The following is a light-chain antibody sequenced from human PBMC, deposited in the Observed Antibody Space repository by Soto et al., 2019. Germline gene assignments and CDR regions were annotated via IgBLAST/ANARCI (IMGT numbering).Light chain of an antibody. V-gene: IGKV1-39*01. J-gene: IGKJ2*01. CDR3: HQSSTTLYT. Sequence: DIQMTQSPSSLSASVGDRVTITCRASQSISINLSWYQQKPGNAPRLLIYAASRLQSGVPSRFSGGESGTDFTRPITSLQPEDFAFYYCHQSSTTLYTFGQGTHLQIK. CDR2: AAS. CDR1: QSISIN.